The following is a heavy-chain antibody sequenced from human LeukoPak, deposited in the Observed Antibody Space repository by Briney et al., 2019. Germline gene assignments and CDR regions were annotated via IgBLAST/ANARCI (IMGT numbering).Heavy chain of an antibody. J-gene: IGHJ6*03. V-gene: IGHV4-38-2*02. Sequence: PSETLSLTCTVSGYSISSGYYWGWIRQPPGKGLEWIGSIYHSGRTFYNPSLKSRVTISVDTSKNQFSLKLTSVTAADTAVYYCARVHYGSGSLYYYYYYMDVWGKGTTVTISS. D-gene: IGHD3-10*01. CDR1: GYSISSGYY. CDR2: IYHSGRT. CDR3: ARVHYGSGSLYYYYYYMDV.